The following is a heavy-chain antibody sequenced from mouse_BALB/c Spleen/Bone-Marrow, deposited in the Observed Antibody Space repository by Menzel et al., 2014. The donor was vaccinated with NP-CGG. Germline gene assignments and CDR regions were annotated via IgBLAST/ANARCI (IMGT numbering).Heavy chain of an antibody. Sequence: QVKLQQSGPGLVEPSQSLSITCTVSGFSLSRYSVHWVRQTPGKGLEWLGMIWGGGNKDYNSPLKSRLSISKDNSKRQVFLKMNSLQTDGTAMYCGARNPRVMYYFDYWGQGTTLTVSS. J-gene: IGHJ2*01. CDR3: ARNPRVMYYFDY. V-gene: IGHV2-6-4*01. D-gene: IGHD2-2*01. CDR2: IWGGGNK. CDR1: GFSLSRYS.